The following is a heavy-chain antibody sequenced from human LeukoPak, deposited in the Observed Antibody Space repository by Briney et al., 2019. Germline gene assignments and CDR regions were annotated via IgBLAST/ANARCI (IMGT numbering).Heavy chain of an antibody. J-gene: IGHJ5*02. CDR3: ARASNYDSSGYYSP. D-gene: IGHD3-22*01. V-gene: IGHV3-23*01. Sequence: GGSLRLSCAASGFTFSSYAMSWVRQAPGKGLEWVSAISGSGGSTYYADSVKGRFTISRDNSKNTLYLQMNSLRAEDTAVYYCARASNYDSSGYYSPWGQGTLVTVSS. CDR2: ISGSGGST. CDR1: GFTFSSYA.